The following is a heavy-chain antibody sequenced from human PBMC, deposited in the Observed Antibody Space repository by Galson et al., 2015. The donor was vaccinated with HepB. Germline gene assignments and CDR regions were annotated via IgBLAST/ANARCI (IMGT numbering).Heavy chain of an antibody. CDR1: GGTFSSYA. CDR2: IIPILGIA. CDR3: ARSVVPGAFDI. J-gene: IGHJ3*02. V-gene: IGHV1-69*04. D-gene: IGHD2-21*01. Sequence: CKASGGTFSSYAISWVRQAPGQGLEWMGRIIPILGIANYAQKFQGRVTITADKSTSTAYMELSSLRSEDTAVYYCARSVVPGAFDIWGQGTMVTVSS.